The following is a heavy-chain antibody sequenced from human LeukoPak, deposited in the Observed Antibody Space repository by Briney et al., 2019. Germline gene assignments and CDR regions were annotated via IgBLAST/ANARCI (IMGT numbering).Heavy chain of an antibody. CDR1: GGSITKNGYY. V-gene: IGHV4-39*07. CDR3: ARSTVKVLNWFDP. D-gene: IGHD4-11*01. CDR2: MHYSGST. Sequence: KSSETLSLTCSVSGGSITKNGYYWGWIRQSPETGLEWIGSMHYSGSTYYNPSLKSRVTISVDTSKNQFSLKLSSVTAADTAVYYCARSTVKVLNWFDPWGQGTLVTVSS. J-gene: IGHJ5*02.